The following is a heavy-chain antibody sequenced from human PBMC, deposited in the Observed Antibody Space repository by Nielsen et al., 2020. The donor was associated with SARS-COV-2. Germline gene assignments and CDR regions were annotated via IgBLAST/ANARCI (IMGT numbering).Heavy chain of an antibody. CDR2: INHSGST. CDR1: GGSFSDYY. V-gene: IGHV4-34*01. J-gene: IGHJ4*02. Sequence: SETLSLTCAVYGGSFSDYYWSWIRQPPGKGLEWIGEINHSGSTNYNPSLKSRVTISVDTSKNQFSLKLSSVTAADTAVYYCARGRDADYWGQGTLVTVSS. CDR3: ARGRDADY.